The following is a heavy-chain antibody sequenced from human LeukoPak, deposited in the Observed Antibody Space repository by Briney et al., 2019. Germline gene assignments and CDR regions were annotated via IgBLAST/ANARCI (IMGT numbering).Heavy chain of an antibody. J-gene: IGHJ4*02. CDR2: INHSGST. Sequence: PSQTLSLTCAVYGGSLRGYYWSWIRQPPGKGLEWIGEINHSGSTNYNPSLKSRVTISRDTSKNQFSLKLSSVTAADTAVYYCARRTHPEVIADFWGQGTLVIVSS. CDR1: GGSLRGYY. V-gene: IGHV4-34*01. D-gene: IGHD3-22*01. CDR3: ARRTHPEVIADF.